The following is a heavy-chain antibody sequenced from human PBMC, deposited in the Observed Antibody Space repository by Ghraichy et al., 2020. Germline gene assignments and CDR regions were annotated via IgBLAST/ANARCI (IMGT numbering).Heavy chain of an antibody. D-gene: IGHD3-3*01. CDR1: GGSISSYY. V-gene: IGHV4-4*07. CDR3: ARVNTIFGVGMGWFDP. CDR2: IYTSGST. J-gene: IGHJ5*02. Sequence: SETLSLTCTVSGGSISSYYWSWIRQPAGKGLEGIGRIYTSGSTNYNPSLKSRVTMSVDTSKNQFSLKLSSVTAADTAVYYCARVNTIFGVGMGWFDPWGQGTLVTVSS.